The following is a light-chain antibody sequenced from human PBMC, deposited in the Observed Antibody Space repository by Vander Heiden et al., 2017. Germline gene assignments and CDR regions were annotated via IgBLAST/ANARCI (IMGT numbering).Light chain of an antibody. Sequence: EIVMTQSPATLSVSPGERATLSCRASQSVSSNLAWYQQKPVQAPRLLIYGASTRATGIPARFSGSGSGTEFTLTISSLQSEDFAVYYCQQYNNWPQPFGQGTKVEIK. J-gene: IGKJ1*01. V-gene: IGKV3-15*01. CDR2: GAS. CDR1: QSVSSN. CDR3: QQYNNWPQP.